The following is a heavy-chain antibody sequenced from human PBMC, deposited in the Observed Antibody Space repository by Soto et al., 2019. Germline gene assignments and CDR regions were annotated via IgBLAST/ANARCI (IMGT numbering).Heavy chain of an antibody. CDR2: ISAYNGNT. CDR3: ARMYYDILTGSHYYMDV. D-gene: IGHD3-9*01. Sequence: ASVKVSCKGSGYTFTSYGISWVRQANGQGFEWMGWISAYNGNTNYAQKLQGRVTMTTDTSTSTAYMELRSLRSDDTAVYYCARMYYDILTGSHYYMDVWGKGTTVTVSS. V-gene: IGHV1-18*01. J-gene: IGHJ6*03. CDR1: GYTFTSYG.